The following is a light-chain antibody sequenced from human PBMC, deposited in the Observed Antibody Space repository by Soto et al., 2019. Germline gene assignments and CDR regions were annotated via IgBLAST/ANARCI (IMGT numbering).Light chain of an antibody. V-gene: IGKV3-15*01. Sequence: EIVMTQSPATLSVSPGERATLSCRASQSVSNNLAWYQQKPGQAPRLLIYGASTRATGIPARFSGSGSGTEFTLTIGSLQSEDFAVYYCQHYSNWPAFDQGTKVEIK. CDR3: QHYSNWPA. J-gene: IGKJ1*01. CDR1: QSVSNN. CDR2: GAS.